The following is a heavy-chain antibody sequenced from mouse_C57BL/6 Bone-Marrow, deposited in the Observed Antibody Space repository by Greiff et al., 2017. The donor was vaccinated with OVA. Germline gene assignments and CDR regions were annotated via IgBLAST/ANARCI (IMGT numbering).Heavy chain of an antibody. D-gene: IGHD1-1*01. J-gene: IGHJ1*03. Sequence: DVQLQESGPGLVKPSQSLSLTCSVTGYSITSGYYWHWIRQFPGNKLEWMGYISYDGSNNYNPSLKNRISITRDTSKNQFFLKLNSVTTEDTATYYCARVYYYGSRGYFDVWGTGTTVTVSS. CDR2: ISYDGSN. CDR1: GYSITSGYY. CDR3: ARVYYYGSRGYFDV. V-gene: IGHV3-6*01.